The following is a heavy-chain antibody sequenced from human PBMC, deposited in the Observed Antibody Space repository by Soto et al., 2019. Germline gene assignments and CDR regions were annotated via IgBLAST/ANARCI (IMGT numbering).Heavy chain of an antibody. D-gene: IGHD6-19*01. J-gene: IGHJ4*02. CDR3: ARGGWKLFDY. CDR1: GGSISTYY. Sequence: SETLSLTCAVSGGSISTYYWSWIRQPPGKGLEWIGHIYYSGSTNYNPSLKSRVTISVDTSKNQFSLKLSSVTAADTAVYYCARGGWKLFDYWGQGTLVTVSS. V-gene: IGHV4-59*01. CDR2: IYYSGST.